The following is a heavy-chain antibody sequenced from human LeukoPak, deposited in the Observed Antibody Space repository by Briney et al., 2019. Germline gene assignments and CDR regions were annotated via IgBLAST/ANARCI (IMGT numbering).Heavy chain of an antibody. J-gene: IGHJ4*02. CDR2: IYYSGST. CDR1: GGSISSYY. V-gene: IGHV4-59*01. D-gene: IGHD1-26*01. CDR3: ARAWGGSGSYKGGYYFDY. Sequence: SETLSLTCTVSGGSISSYYWSWIRQPPGKGLEWIGYIYYSGSTNYNPSLKSRVTISVDTSKNPFSLKLSSVTAADTAVYYCARAWGGSGSYKGGYYFDYWGQGTLVTVSS.